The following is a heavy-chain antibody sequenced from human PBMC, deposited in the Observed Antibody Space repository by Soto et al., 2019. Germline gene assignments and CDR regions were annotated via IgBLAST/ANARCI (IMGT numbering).Heavy chain of an antibody. Sequence: QVQLVQSGAEVKKPGASVKVSCKASGYTFTSYAMHWVRQAPGQRLEWMGWINAGNGNTKYSQKFQGRVTITRDTSASTAYRELSSLRSEDTAVYYCARAGNVRTIAARPTWFDPWGQGTLVTVSS. CDR2: INAGNGNT. V-gene: IGHV1-3*01. CDR3: ARAGNVRTIAARPTWFDP. D-gene: IGHD6-6*01. CDR1: GYTFTSYA. J-gene: IGHJ5*02.